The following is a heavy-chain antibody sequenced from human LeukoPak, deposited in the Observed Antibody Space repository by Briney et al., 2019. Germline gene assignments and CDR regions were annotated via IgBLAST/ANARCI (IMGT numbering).Heavy chain of an antibody. CDR1: GFTFSDYY. D-gene: IGHD3-10*01. CDR2: ISSSGSAI. J-gene: IGHJ4*02. CDR3: ARDQCYYGSGMNC. V-gene: IGHV3-11*01. Sequence: GGSLRLSCAASGFTFSDYYMSWIRQAPGKGLEWVSYISSSGSAIYYADSVKGRFTISRDNAKNSLYLQMNGLRAEDTAVYYCARDQCYYGSGMNCWGQGTQVTVSS.